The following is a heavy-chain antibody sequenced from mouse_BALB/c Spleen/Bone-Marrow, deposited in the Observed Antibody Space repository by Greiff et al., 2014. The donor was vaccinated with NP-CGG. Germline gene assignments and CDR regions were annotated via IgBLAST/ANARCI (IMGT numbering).Heavy chain of an antibody. CDR1: GFTFTDYY. D-gene: IGHD2-3*01. CDR2: IRNKASGYTT. CDR3: ARGGNDLDY. Sequence: EVKLVESGGGLVQPGGSLRLSCAPSGFTFTDYYMSWVRQPPGKALEWLGFIRNKASGYTTEYSASVKGRFTISRDNSQSILYLQMNTLRAEDSATYYCARGGNDLDYWGQGTTLTGSS. J-gene: IGHJ2*01. V-gene: IGHV7-3*02.